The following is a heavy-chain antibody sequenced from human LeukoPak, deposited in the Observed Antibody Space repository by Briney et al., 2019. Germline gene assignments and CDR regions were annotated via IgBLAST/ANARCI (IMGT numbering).Heavy chain of an antibody. CDR3: ARVGHSSSSPGPMKYFDY. Sequence: ASETLSLTCAVPGGSISSYYWSWIRQPPGKGLEWIGYIYYSGSTYYNPSLKGRVTISVDTSKNQFSLKLSSVTAADTAVYYCARVGHSSSSPGPMKYFDYWGQGTLVTVSS. D-gene: IGHD6-6*01. J-gene: IGHJ4*02. V-gene: IGHV4-59*06. CDR2: IYYSGST. CDR1: GGSISSYY.